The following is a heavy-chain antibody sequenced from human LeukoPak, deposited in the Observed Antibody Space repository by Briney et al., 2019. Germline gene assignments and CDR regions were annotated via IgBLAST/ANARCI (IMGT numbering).Heavy chain of an antibody. Sequence: SETLSLTCTVSGGSISSYYWSWIRQPPGKGLEWIGYIYYSGSTNYNPSLKSRVTISVDTSKNQFSLKLSSVTAADTAVYYCARETQGAVAGPYFDYGGQGTLVTVSS. V-gene: IGHV4-59*01. CDR1: GGSISSYY. CDR3: ARETQGAVAGPYFDY. CDR2: IYYSGST. D-gene: IGHD6-19*01. J-gene: IGHJ4*02.